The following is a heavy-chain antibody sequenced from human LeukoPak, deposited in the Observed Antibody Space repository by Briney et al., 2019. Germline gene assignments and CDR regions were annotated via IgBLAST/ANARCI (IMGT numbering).Heavy chain of an antibody. Sequence: PGGSLRLSCAASGFTFSSYWMSWVRQAPGKGLEWVANIKQDGSEKYYVDSVKGRFTISRDNAKNSLYLQMNSLRAEDTAVYYCARITDGYSYGYFDYWGQGTLVTVSS. CDR3: ARITDGYSYGYFDY. CDR1: GFTFSSYW. D-gene: IGHD5-18*01. V-gene: IGHV3-7*01. J-gene: IGHJ4*02. CDR2: IKQDGSEK.